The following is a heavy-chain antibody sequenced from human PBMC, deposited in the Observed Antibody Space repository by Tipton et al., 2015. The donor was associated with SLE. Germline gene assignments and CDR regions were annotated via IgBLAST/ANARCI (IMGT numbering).Heavy chain of an antibody. CDR1: GGSFSGYY. V-gene: IGHV4-34*01. Sequence: TLSLTCAVYGGSFSGYYWSWIRQPPGKGLEWIAEINHSGSANYNPSLNSRVTISVDTSKSQVSLKLSSVTAADTAVYYCARGLGYSSSWFDYWGQGTLVTVSS. J-gene: IGHJ4*02. D-gene: IGHD6-13*01. CDR2: INHSGSA. CDR3: ARGLGYSSSWFDY.